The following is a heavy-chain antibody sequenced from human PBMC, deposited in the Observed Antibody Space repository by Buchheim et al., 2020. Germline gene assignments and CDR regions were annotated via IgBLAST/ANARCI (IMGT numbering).Heavy chain of an antibody. CDR2: IHHSGTT. J-gene: IGHJ4*02. CDR3: ARTFCSSSCFYSDF. D-gene: IGHD2-2*01. Sequence: QVQLQESGPGLVKPSGTLSLTCAVSGGSISGNDWWNWVRQPPGKELEWIGEIHHSGTTNYNPSLKSRVNISVDKSRNQFSLQLNSVAAADTAVYYCARTFCSSSCFYSDFWGQGTL. V-gene: IGHV4-4*02. CDR1: GGSISGNDW.